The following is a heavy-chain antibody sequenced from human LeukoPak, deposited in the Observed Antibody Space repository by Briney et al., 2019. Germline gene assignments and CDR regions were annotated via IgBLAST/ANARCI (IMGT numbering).Heavy chain of an antibody. Sequence: PSETLSLNCNVSGDSIGSYYWSWMRQPPGRGLEGIGDIYSSGSTTYNPSLKSRVTISLDTSKNLFFLIMNSVTAADTAIYYCARQHSSAYYNWFGPWGQGTLVTVDS. D-gene: IGHD3-22*01. J-gene: IGHJ5*02. CDR3: ARQHSSAYYNWFGP. V-gene: IGHV4-59*08. CDR2: IYSSGST. CDR1: GDSIGSYY.